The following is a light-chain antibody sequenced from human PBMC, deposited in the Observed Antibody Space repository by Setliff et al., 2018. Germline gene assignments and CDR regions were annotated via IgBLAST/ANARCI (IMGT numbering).Light chain of an antibody. CDR2: SDN. Sequence: LAQPPSASGTPGQRVTISCSGSSSNIGSNTVNWYQHLPGTAPKLLIYSDNLRPSGVPDRFSGSKSGTSASLAISGLQSEDEADYYCAAWDDSLNGFVFGTGTKVTVL. J-gene: IGLJ1*01. CDR1: SSNIGSNT. V-gene: IGLV1-44*01. CDR3: AAWDDSLNGFV.